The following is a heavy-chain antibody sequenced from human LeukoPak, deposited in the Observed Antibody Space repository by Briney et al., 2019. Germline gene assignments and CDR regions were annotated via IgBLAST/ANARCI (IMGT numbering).Heavy chain of an antibody. D-gene: IGHD1-1*01. CDR2: INPNSGGT. Sequence: ASVKVSCKASGYTFTGYYMHWVRQAPGQGLERMGWINPNSGGTNYAQKFQGRVTMTRDTSISTAYMELSRLRSDDTAVYYCARIGVHDETFDIWGQGTMVTVSS. CDR1: GYTFTGYY. CDR3: ARIGVHDETFDI. V-gene: IGHV1-2*02. J-gene: IGHJ3*02.